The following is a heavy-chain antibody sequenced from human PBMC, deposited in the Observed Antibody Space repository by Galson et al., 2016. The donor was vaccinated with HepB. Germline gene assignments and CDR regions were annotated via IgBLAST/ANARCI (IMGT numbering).Heavy chain of an antibody. CDR3: ARGESKYYDFWSGNYYYFMDV. Sequence: SLRLSCAASGFTVSSYGMHWVRQAPGKGLEWVAVIWYDGNKKYYADSVKGRFTISRDNSKNTLYLQMNSLRVDDTAVYYCARGESKYYDFWSGNYYYFMDVWGQGTMVTVSS. J-gene: IGHJ6*03. CDR1: GFTVSSYG. V-gene: IGHV3-33*01. CDR2: IWYDGNKK. D-gene: IGHD3-3*01.